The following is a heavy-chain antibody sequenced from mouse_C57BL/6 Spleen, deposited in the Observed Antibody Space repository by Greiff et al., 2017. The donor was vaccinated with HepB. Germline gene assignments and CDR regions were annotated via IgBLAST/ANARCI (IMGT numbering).Heavy chain of an antibody. D-gene: IGHD1-1*01. Sequence: QVQLQQPGAELVKPGASVKLSCKASGYTFTSYWMHWVKQRPGRGLEWIGRIDPNSGGTKYNEKFKSKATLTVDKPSSTAYMQLSSLTSEDSAVYYCARWGSLEYGSSYYYAMDYWGQGTSVTVSS. J-gene: IGHJ4*01. CDR1: GYTFTSYW. V-gene: IGHV1-72*01. CDR2: IDPNSGGT. CDR3: ARWGSLEYGSSYYYAMDY.